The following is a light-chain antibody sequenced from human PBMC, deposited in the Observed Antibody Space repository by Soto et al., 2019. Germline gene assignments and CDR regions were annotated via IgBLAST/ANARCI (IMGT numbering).Light chain of an antibody. CDR2: AVS. Sequence: QSVLTQPRSVSGSPGQSVTISCTRTSSYIGPYDHVAWYQQHPGKAPKLIIFAVSKRPSGVPDRFSGSKSGNTASLTISGLQAEDEADYYCSSYAGNYICVFATGTKLTVL. CDR3: SSYAGNYICV. CDR1: SSYIGPYDH. J-gene: IGLJ1*01. V-gene: IGLV2-11*01.